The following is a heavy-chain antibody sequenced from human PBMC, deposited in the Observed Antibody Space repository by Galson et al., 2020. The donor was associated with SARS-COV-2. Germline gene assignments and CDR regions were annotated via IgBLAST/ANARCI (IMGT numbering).Heavy chain of an antibody. CDR3: AKDISYGPRRGIAAAGTGS. Sequence: SLKISCAASGFTFDDYAMHWVRQSPGKGLEWVSGISWYSGSIVYADSVKGRFTISRDNAKNSLYLQMNSLRAEDTALYYCAKDISYGPRRGIAAAGTGSWGKGTLVTVSS. J-gene: IGHJ4*02. V-gene: IGHV3-9*01. CDR1: GFTFDDYA. CDR2: ISWYSGSI. D-gene: IGHD6-13*01.